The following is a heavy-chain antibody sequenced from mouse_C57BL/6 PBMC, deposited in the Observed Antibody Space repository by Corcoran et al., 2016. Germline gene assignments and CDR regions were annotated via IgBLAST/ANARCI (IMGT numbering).Heavy chain of an antibody. Sequence: EVQLQQSGPELVKPGASVKISCKASGYTFTDYYMNWVKQSHGKSLEWSGDINPNNGGTSYNQKFKGKATLTVDKSSSTAYMELRSLTSEDSAVYYCARGYYGRFAYWGQGTLVTVSA. J-gene: IGHJ3*01. CDR1: GYTFTDYY. CDR2: INPNNGGT. D-gene: IGHD1-2*01. V-gene: IGHV1-26*01. CDR3: ARGYYGRFAY.